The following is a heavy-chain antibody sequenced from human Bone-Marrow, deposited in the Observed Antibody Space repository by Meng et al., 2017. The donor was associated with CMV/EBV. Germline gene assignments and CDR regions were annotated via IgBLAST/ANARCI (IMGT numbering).Heavy chain of an antibody. V-gene: IGHV3-15*01. CDR1: FTFSNAW. J-gene: IGHJ4*02. D-gene: IGHD3-22*01. CDR2: IKTKTDGGTT. Sequence: FTFSNAWMSWVRQAPGKGLEWVGRIKTKTDGGTTDYAATVKGRFTISRDDSKNTLYLQMNSLKTEDTAVYYCTTDFYNYYDSSGRFDYWGQGTLVTVSS. CDR3: TTDFYNYYDSSGRFDY.